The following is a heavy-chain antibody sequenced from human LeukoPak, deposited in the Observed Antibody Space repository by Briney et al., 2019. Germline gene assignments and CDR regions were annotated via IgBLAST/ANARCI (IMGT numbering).Heavy chain of an antibody. V-gene: IGHV4-39*01. J-gene: IGHJ4*02. CDR2: IYHSGST. Sequence: SETLSLTCTVSGDSISSSSSHWGWIRQSPGKGLEWIGTIYHSGSTYYNPSLKSRLTISVDTSKNQFSLKLSSVTAADTAVYYCARADTFGGVISDYWGQGTLVTVSS. CDR3: ARADTFGGVISDY. D-gene: IGHD3-16*02. CDR1: GDSISSSSSH.